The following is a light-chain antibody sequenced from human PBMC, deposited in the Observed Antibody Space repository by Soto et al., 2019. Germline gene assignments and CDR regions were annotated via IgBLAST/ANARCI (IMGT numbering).Light chain of an antibody. CDR2: GAS. Sequence: EIMLTQSPASLSSSPGERATLSCRASQSINTNFFAWYQQKPGQAPRLLIYGASTKATGLPDRFSGSRSGTHFTLTISRLEPEDFAVYYCQQYGGTSCTFGQGTKVEIK. V-gene: IGKV3-20*01. CDR3: QQYGGTSCT. J-gene: IGKJ1*01. CDR1: QSINTNF.